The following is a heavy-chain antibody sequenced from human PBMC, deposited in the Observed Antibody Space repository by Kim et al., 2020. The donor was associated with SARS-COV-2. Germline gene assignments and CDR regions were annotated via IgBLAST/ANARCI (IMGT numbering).Heavy chain of an antibody. CDR3: AKVSPRGDGSSSWFPTFYDAFDI. D-gene: IGHD6-13*01. Sequence: GGSLRLSCAASGFTFDDYAMHWVRQAPGKGLEWVSGISWNSGSIGYADSVKGRFTISRDNAKNSLYLQMNSLRAEDTALYYCAKVSPRGDGSSSWFPTFYDAFDIWGQGTMVTVSS. V-gene: IGHV3-9*01. J-gene: IGHJ3*02. CDR2: ISWNSGSI. CDR1: GFTFDDYA.